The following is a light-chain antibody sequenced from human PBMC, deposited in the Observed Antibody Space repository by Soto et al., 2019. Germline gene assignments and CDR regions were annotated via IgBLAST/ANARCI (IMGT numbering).Light chain of an antibody. CDR1: QSVSSN. Sequence: EIVMTQSPATLSVSPGERATLSCRASQSVSSNLAWYQQRPGQAPRLLIYGASTRATGIPARFSGSGSGTEFTLTITRLQSEDFAVYYCQQYNNWPPWTLGPGTKVEIK. V-gene: IGKV3-15*01. J-gene: IGKJ1*01. CDR2: GAS. CDR3: QQYNNWPPWT.